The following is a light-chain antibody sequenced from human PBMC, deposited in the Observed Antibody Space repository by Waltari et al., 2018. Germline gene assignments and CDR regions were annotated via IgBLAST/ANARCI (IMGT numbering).Light chain of an antibody. CDR3: QQYFDIQWT. J-gene: IGKJ1*01. CDR2: WAS. V-gene: IGKV4-1*01. CDR1: HPVLVTTYNKHY. Sequence: DIVLTQSPDSLPVARGARPTLNSTSSHPVLVTTYNKHYLAWYRQKAGQPPEALIYWASSRASGVPDRFSGSGSGTEFTLTISSLQPEDVAIYYCQQYFDIQWTFGQGTMVEIK.